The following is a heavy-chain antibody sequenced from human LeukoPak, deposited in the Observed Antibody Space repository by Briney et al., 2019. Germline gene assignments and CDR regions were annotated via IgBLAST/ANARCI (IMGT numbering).Heavy chain of an antibody. CDR3: ARGHYSSSWYLHSNYYGMDV. Sequence: GGSLRLSCAASGFTFGSYAMHWVRQAPGKGLEWVAVISYDGSNKYYADSVKGRFTISRDNSKNTLYLQMNSLRAEGTAVYYCARGHYSSSWYLHSNYYGMDVWGQGTTVTVSS. CDR2: ISYDGSNK. D-gene: IGHD6-13*01. J-gene: IGHJ6*02. V-gene: IGHV3-30-3*01. CDR1: GFTFGSYA.